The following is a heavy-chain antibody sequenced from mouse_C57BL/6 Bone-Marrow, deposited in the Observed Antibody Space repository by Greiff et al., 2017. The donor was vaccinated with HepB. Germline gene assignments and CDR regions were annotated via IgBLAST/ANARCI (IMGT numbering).Heavy chain of an antibody. CDR1: GYTFTSYW. Sequence: VKLMESGAELVKPGASVKMSCKASGYTFTSYWITWVKQRPGQGLEWIGDIYPGSGSTNYNEKFKSKATLTVDTSSSTAYMQLSSLTSEDSAVYSCAISTVVATGYFDYWGQGTTLTVSS. CDR2: IYPGSGST. CDR3: AISTVVATGYFDY. D-gene: IGHD1-1*01. V-gene: IGHV1-55*01. J-gene: IGHJ2*01.